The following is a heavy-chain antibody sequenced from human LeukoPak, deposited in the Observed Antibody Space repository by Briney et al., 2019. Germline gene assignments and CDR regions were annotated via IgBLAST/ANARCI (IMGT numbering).Heavy chain of an antibody. Sequence: GESLKISCKGSGYRFTSYWIGWVRQMPGKGLEWMGIIYPGDSDTRYSPSFQGQVTISADKSISTAYLQWSSLKASDTAMYYCARQRYGGNSGYYYYMDVWGKGTTVTISS. CDR2: IYPGDSDT. D-gene: IGHD4-23*01. J-gene: IGHJ6*03. V-gene: IGHV5-51*01. CDR3: ARQRYGGNSGYYYYMDV. CDR1: GYRFTSYW.